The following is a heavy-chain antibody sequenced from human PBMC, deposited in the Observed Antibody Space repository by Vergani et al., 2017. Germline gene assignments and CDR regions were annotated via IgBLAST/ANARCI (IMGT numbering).Heavy chain of an antibody. CDR2: IIPILGIA. J-gene: IGHJ4*02. D-gene: IGHD6-13*01. CDR1: GGTFSSYT. Sequence: QVQLVQSGAEVKKPGSSVKVSCKASGGTFSSYTISWVRQAPGQGLEWMGRIIPILGIANYAQKFQGRVTITADKSTSTAYMELSSLRSEDTAVYYCAXGSRAAGYSGPDSWGQGTRVTVSS. CDR3: AXGSRAAGYSGPDS. V-gene: IGHV1-69*02.